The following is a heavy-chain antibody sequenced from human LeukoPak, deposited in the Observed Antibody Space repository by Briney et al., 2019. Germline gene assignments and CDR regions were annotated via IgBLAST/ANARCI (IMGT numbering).Heavy chain of an antibody. V-gene: IGHV4-59*11. J-gene: IGHJ4*02. CDR1: GGSISSHY. CDR2: IYYSGST. CDR3: AREIAVAGHIDY. D-gene: IGHD6-19*01. Sequence: SETLSLTCTVSGGSISSHYWSWIRQPPGKGLEWIGYIYYSGSTNYNPSLKSRVTISVDTSKNQFSLKLSSVTAADTAVYYCAREIAVAGHIDYWGQGTLDTVSS.